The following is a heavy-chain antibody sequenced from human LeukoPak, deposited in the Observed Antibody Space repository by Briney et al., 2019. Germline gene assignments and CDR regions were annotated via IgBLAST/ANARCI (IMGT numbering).Heavy chain of an antibody. Sequence: GGSLRLSCAASGFTFNHYGLSWVRQAPGKGLEWVSSISGTGGSTYYAESVKGRFILSRDNSENTLYLQMNSLRAEDTAVYYCASQNCGGDCYEFDHWGQGTLVTVSS. J-gene: IGHJ4*02. CDR2: ISGTGGST. CDR3: ASQNCGGDCYEFDH. D-gene: IGHD2-21*02. V-gene: IGHV3-23*01. CDR1: GFTFNHYG.